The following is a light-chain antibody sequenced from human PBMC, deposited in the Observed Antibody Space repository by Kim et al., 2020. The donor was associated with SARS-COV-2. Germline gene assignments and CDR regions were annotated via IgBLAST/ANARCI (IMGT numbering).Light chain of an antibody. CDR1: QNIDIF. J-gene: IGKJ2*01. V-gene: IGKV1-39*01. CDR3: QQSYGLPPYT. Sequence: ASVGYRATIKCRASQNIDIFLNWYQQKPGRAPNLLISAASNLRDGVPSRFSGSGSGTDFTLTINSLQPDDFASYYCQQSYGLPPYTFGQGTKLEI. CDR2: AAS.